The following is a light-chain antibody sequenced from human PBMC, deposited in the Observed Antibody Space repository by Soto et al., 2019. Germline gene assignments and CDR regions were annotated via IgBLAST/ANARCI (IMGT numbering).Light chain of an antibody. Sequence: QSVLTQPPSASGSPGQSVTISCTGTSSDVGAYNYVSWYQQYPGKAPKLMIYEVTKRPSGVPDRFSGSKSGNTASLTVSGLRAEDEADYYCTSYVGNDIWVFGGGTKLTVL. CDR2: EVT. J-gene: IGLJ3*02. V-gene: IGLV2-8*01. CDR1: SSDVGAYNY. CDR3: TSYVGNDIWV.